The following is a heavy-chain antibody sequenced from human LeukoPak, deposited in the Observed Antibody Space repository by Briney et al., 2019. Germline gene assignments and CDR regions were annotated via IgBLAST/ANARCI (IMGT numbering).Heavy chain of an antibody. V-gene: IGHV1-46*03. CDR2: INPSGGST. Sequence: GASVKVSCKASGYTFTSYYMHWVRQAPGQGLEWMGIINPSGGSTSYAQKFQGRVTMTRDTSTSTVYMELSSLRSEDTAVYNCARDLDYSNYGVFYYYYMDVWGKGTTVTVSS. CDR1: GYTFTSYY. CDR3: ARDLDYSNYGVFYYYYMDV. J-gene: IGHJ6*03. D-gene: IGHD4-11*01.